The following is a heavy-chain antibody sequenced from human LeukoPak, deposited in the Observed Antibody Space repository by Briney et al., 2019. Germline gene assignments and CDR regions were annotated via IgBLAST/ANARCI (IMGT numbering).Heavy chain of an antibody. D-gene: IGHD3-16*01. V-gene: IGHV3-30*02. CDR2: IPYDGISK. J-gene: IGHJ4*02. CDR1: GFTFRRDA. Sequence: PGGSLRLSCVASGFTFRRDAMHWVRQAPGKGLEWVSFIPYDGISKYYVDSVKGRFTISRDNSKNTVYLQMNRLRVEDTAVYYCAKDWGETYTIDYWGQGTLVSVSS. CDR3: AKDWGETYTIDY.